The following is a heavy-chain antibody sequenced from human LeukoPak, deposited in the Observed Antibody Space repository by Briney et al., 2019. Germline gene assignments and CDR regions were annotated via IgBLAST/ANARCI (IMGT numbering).Heavy chain of an antibody. V-gene: IGHV3-30-3*01. Sequence: SGGSLRLSCAASGFTFSSYAMHWVRQAPGKGLEWVAVISYDGSNKCYADSVKGRFTISRDNSKNTLYLQMNSLRAEDTAVYYCAREGLGSGLKRNDAFDIWGQGTMVTVSS. CDR1: GFTFSSYA. CDR2: ISYDGSNK. J-gene: IGHJ3*02. D-gene: IGHD1-26*01. CDR3: AREGLGSGLKRNDAFDI.